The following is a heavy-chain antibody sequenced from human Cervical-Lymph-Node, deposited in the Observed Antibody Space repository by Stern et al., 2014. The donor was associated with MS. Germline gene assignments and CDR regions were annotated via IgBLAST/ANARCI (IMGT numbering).Heavy chain of an antibody. Sequence: VQLVQSGGGVVQPGRSLRLSCAASGFTFSSSVMHWVRQAPGKGLEWLAIIWYDGSNRYYADSVKGRFTISRDNSKNTLYLQMNSLRAEDTAVYYCAREGGNTAEYFQHWGQGTLVTVSS. D-gene: IGHD4-23*01. CDR2: IWYDGSNR. J-gene: IGHJ1*01. CDR1: GFTFSSSV. CDR3: AREGGNTAEYFQH. V-gene: IGHV3-33*01.